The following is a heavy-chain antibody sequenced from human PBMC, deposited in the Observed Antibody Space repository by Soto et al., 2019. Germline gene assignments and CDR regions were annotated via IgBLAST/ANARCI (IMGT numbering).Heavy chain of an antibody. CDR2: IYYSGST. J-gene: IGHJ4*02. V-gene: IGHV4-59*08. Sequence: TPQKLCVTSTGSGGFTSTYYWGWIRQPPGKGLEWIGYIYYSGSTNYNPCLKSRVTISVDTSKNQISLKLSSVTAADTAVYYCARRYCGTLDYWGPGTLVTVS. D-gene: IGHD1-26*01. CDR3: ARRYCGTLDY. CDR1: GGFTSTYY.